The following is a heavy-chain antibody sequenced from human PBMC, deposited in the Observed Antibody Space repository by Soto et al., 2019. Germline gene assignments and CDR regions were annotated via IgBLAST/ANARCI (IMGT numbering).Heavy chain of an antibody. CDR3: ARLGYCSSTSCYTVFDY. D-gene: IGHD2-2*02. Sequence: GESLKISCKGSGYSFTSYWIGWVRQMPGKGLEWMGIIYPGDSDTRYSPSFQGQVTISADKSISTAYLQWSSLKASDAAVYYCARLGYCSSTSCYTVFDYWGQGTLVTVSS. V-gene: IGHV5-51*01. J-gene: IGHJ4*02. CDR1: GYSFTSYW. CDR2: IYPGDSDT.